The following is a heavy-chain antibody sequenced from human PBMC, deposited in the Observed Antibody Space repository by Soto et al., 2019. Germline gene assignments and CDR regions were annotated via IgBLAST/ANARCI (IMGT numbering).Heavy chain of an antibody. D-gene: IGHD6-19*01. CDR3: ARGGNSSGWNEYNWFDP. V-gene: IGHV1-2*04. J-gene: IGHJ5*02. Sequence: GASVKVSCKASGYTFTGYYMHWVRQAPGQGLEWMGWINPNSGGTNYAQKFQGWVTMTRDTSISTAYMELSRLRSDDTAVYYCARGGNSSGWNEYNWFDPWGQGTLVTVSS. CDR1: GYTFTGYY. CDR2: INPNSGGT.